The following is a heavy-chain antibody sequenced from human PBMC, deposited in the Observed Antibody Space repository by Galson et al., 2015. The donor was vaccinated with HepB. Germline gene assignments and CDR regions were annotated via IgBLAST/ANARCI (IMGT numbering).Heavy chain of an antibody. CDR1: GFTFSDYY. CDR2: ISSSSTYT. Sequence: SLRLSCAASGFTFSDYYMSRIRQAPGKGLEWVSYISSSSTYTNYADSVKGRFTISRDNAKNSLYLQLNSLRAEDTAVYYCARVADADYGDHSHFDYWGQGTLVTVSS. D-gene: IGHD4-17*01. V-gene: IGHV3-11*06. J-gene: IGHJ4*02. CDR3: ARVADADYGDHSHFDY.